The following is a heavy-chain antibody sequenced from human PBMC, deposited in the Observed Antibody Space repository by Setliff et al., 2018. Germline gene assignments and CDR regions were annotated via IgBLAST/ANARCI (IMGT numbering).Heavy chain of an antibody. J-gene: IGHJ4*02. D-gene: IGHD3-10*01. V-gene: IGHV4-59*02. CDR1: GGSVKSHY. CDR3: ARGRTYYASGTYTRWFDY. CDR2: VFYSGDT. Sequence: SETLSLTCTVSGGSVKSHYWSWIRQTPEKGLEWIGFVFYSGDTRYNPSLKSRVTMSVDTSMNQFSLNLNSVTAADTAVYYCARGRTYYASGTYTRWFDYWGQGSLVTVSS.